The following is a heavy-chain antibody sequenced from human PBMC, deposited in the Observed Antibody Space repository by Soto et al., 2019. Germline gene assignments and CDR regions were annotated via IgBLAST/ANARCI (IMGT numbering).Heavy chain of an antibody. CDR1: GYIFSTYW. V-gene: IGHV5-51*01. CDR3: VQHGQKASAVWFDP. J-gene: IGHJ5*02. D-gene: IGHD2-2*01. CDR2: IYPGDSDV. Sequence: PGESLKISCQTSGYIFSTYWIGWVRQMPGKGLEWMGIIYPGDSDVTYSPSFQGQVTISADRSINTAYLQWTSLKASDTAIYYCVQHGQKASAVWFDPWGQGTLVTVSS.